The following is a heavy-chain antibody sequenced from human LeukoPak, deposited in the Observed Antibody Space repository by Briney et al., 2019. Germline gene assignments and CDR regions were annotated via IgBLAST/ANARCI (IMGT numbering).Heavy chain of an antibody. V-gene: IGHV3-48*03. CDR1: GLTSSIFE. CDR3: VRGGGPSYKYNAFDI. D-gene: IGHD2-15*01. Sequence: QTGGSLRLSCIASGLTSSIFEMNWVRQAPGKGLEWVSYISNSGSTTDYADAVKGRFTISRDNAKNSLYLQMSSLRVEDTAVYYCVRGGGPSYKYNAFDIWGQGTMVTVS. J-gene: IGHJ3*02. CDR2: ISNSGSTT.